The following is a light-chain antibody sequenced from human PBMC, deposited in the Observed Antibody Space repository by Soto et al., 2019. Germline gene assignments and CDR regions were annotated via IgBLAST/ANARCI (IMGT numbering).Light chain of an antibody. J-gene: IGKJ1*01. Sequence: IVLTQSPGTLSVSPGERATLSCRASQSVTNGNLAWYQQRPGLPPPLLIFCASSRATGIPARCIGSGAWTAVTLPIISMQPADFAVYYCQQYHNWPPWTCGQGTKV. CDR2: CAS. CDR3: QQYHNWPPWT. V-gene: IGKV3D-15*01. CDR1: QSVTNGN.